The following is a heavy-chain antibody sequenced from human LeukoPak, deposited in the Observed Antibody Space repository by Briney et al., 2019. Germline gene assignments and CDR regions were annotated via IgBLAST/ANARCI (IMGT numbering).Heavy chain of an antibody. CDR1: GGSISSYY. CDR2: IYTSGGT. V-gene: IGHV4-4*09. CDR3: ARGYSVYEPFDY. J-gene: IGHJ4*02. Sequence: SETLSLTCTVSGGSISSYYWSWIRQPPGKGLEWIGYIYTSGGTNYNPSLKSRVTISVDTSKNQFSLKLSSVTAADTAVYYCARGYSVYEPFDYWGRGTLVSVSS. D-gene: IGHD5/OR15-5a*01.